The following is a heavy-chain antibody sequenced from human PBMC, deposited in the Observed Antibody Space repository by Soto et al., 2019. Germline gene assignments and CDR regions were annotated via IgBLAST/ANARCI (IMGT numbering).Heavy chain of an antibody. CDR3: ARDKDRKQQGGNHYDIRDV. D-gene: IGHD1-1*01. V-gene: IGHV1-69*12. CDR1: GGTFRTSA. Sequence: QVQLVQSGAEVKKPGSSVKVSCKTSGGTFRTSAISWVRQAPGHGLEWMGGIMPVFPTPDYAQKFQGRVTITADESTSTAYMELSSQGSEDTAVYYCARDKDRKQQGGNHYDIRDVGGQGTTVTVSS. CDR2: IMPVFPTP. J-gene: IGHJ6*02.